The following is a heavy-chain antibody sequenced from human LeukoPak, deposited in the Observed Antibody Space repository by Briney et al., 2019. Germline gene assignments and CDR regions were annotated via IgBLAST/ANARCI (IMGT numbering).Heavy chain of an antibody. D-gene: IGHD5-18*01. V-gene: IGHV3-21*01. CDR3: AGAYYVGYSYGRNHYWYFDL. CDR2: ISSSSSYI. CDR1: GFTFSSYS. J-gene: IGHJ2*01. Sequence: GGSLRLSCAASGFTFSSYSMNWVRRAPGKGLEWVSSISSSSSYIYYADSVKGRFTISRDNAKNSLYLQMNSLRAEDTAVYYCAGAYYVGYSYGRNHYWYFDLWGRGTLVTVSS.